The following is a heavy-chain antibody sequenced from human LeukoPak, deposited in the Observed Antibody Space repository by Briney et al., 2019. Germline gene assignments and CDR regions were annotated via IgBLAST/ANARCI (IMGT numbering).Heavy chain of an antibody. CDR3: ARLTTVTTDAFDI. J-gene: IGHJ3*02. Sequence: GGSLRLSCAASGFTFSSYSMNWVRQAPGKGLEWVSFISTSSSYIHNADSVKGRFTISRDNAENSLYLQMNSLRAEDTAVYYCARLTTVTTDAFDIWGQGTMVTVSS. CDR2: ISTSSSYI. CDR1: GFTFSSYS. V-gene: IGHV3-21*01. D-gene: IGHD4-17*01.